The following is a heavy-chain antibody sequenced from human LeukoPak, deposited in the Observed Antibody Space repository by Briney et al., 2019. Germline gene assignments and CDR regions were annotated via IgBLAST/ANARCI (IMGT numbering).Heavy chain of an antibody. CDR2: IYYSGST. Sequence: SETLSLTCTVSGGSISSYYWSWIRQPPGKGLEWIGYIYYSGSTNYNPSLKSRVTISVDTSKNQFSLKLSSVTAADTAVYYCARDGDSWYMDVWGKGTTVTVSS. J-gene: IGHJ6*03. CDR1: GGSISSYY. CDR3: ARDGDSWYMDV. D-gene: IGHD7-27*01. V-gene: IGHV4-59*12.